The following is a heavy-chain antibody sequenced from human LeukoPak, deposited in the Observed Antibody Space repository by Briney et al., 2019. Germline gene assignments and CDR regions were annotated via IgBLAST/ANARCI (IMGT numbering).Heavy chain of an antibody. D-gene: IGHD3-3*01. CDR1: GFTVSSNY. CDR2: IYSGGST. V-gene: IGHV3-66*01. CDR3: AREVWGGYGYYYYCGMDV. J-gene: IGHJ6*02. Sequence: GGSLRLSCAASGFTVSSNYMSWVRQAPGKGLEWVSVIYSGGSTYYADSVKGRFTISRDNSKNTLYLQMNSLRAEDTAVYYCAREVWGGYGYYYYCGMDVWGQGTTVTVSS.